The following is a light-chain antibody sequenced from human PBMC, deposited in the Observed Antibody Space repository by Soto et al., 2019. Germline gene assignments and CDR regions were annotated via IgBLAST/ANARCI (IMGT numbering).Light chain of an antibody. CDR2: MDS. Sequence: QSVLRQPPSASGTPGQSVTISCSGSGSNIGSNTVNWYRQLPGTAPKVLIYMDSQRPSGVSARFSGSKSGTSASLAISGLQSEDESLYFCATWDDTLNGVIFGGGTKLTVL. J-gene: IGLJ2*01. CDR3: ATWDDTLNGVI. CDR1: GSNIGSNT. V-gene: IGLV1-44*01.